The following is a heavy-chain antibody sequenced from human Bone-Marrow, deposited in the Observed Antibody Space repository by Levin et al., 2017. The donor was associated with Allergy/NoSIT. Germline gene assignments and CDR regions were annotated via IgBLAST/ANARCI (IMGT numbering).Heavy chain of an antibody. V-gene: IGHV4-38-2*02. CDR2: IYPSGTT. D-gene: IGHD3-3*01. CDR1: GYSISSGYF. Sequence: SCAVSGYSISSGYFWGWIRQPPGKGLEWIGSIYPSGTTYYNPSLKSRVTISVDTSKNRFSLKLTSVTAADTAVYYCARDQERKTIFGVVIASSVGFDAWGQGILVTVSS. CDR3: ARDQERKTIFGVVIASSVGFDA. J-gene: IGHJ5*02.